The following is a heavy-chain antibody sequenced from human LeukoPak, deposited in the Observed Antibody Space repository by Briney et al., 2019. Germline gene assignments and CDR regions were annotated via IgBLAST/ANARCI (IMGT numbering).Heavy chain of an antibody. CDR2: ISGSNTYI. CDR3: ARDSVDGLTGYYNWFDP. Sequence: GGSLRLSCAASEFTFSSYSVNWVRQAPGKGLEWVSSISGSNTYIYYADSVKGRFTISRDNAKNSLYLQMNSLRVEDTAVYYCARDSVDGLTGYYNWFDPWGQGTLVIVSS. D-gene: IGHD3-9*01. V-gene: IGHV3-21*01. J-gene: IGHJ5*02. CDR1: EFTFSSYS.